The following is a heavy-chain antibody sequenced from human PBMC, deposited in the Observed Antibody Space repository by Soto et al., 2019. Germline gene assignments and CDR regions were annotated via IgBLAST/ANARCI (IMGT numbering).Heavy chain of an antibody. V-gene: IGHV1-69*13. Sequence: ASVKVSCKASGGTFSSYAISWVRQAPGQGLEWMGGIIPIFGTANYAQKFQGRVTITADESTSTAYMELSSLRSEDTAVYYCAREAAAGHYYYGMDVWGQGTTVTVSS. CDR1: GGTFSSYA. CDR2: IIPIFGTA. J-gene: IGHJ6*02. D-gene: IGHD6-13*01. CDR3: AREAAAGHYYYGMDV.